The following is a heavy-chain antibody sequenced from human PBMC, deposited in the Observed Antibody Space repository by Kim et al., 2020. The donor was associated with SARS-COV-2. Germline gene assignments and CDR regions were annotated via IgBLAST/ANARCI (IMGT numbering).Heavy chain of an antibody. D-gene: IGHD5-12*01. CDR3: WRHREYSADF. V-gene: IGHV3-7*01. J-gene: IGHJ4*02. CDR2: GR. Sequence: GRYYVDSVKGRVTISRDNAQNSVHLKMNSLRAEDTAVYYCWRHREYSADFWGQGTLVTVSS.